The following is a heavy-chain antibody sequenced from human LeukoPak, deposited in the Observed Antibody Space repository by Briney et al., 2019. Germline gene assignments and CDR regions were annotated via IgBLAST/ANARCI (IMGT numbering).Heavy chain of an antibody. D-gene: IGHD3-22*01. CDR3: AKDRDGYYYDSSGYFDY. J-gene: IGHJ4*02. Sequence: GGFLRLSCAASGFTFSSYGMHWVRQAPGKGLEWVAVISYDGSNKYYADSVKGRFTISRDNSKNTLYLQMNSLRAEDTAVYYCAKDRDGYYYDSSGYFDYWGQGTLVTVSS. CDR1: GFTFSSYG. V-gene: IGHV3-30*18. CDR2: ISYDGSNK.